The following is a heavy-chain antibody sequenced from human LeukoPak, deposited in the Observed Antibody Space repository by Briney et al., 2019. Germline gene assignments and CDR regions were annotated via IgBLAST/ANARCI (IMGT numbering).Heavy chain of an antibody. CDR3: AKDTRSNTGESGAFDI. J-gene: IGHJ3*02. Sequence: GGSLRLSCAASGFTFEDYSMHWVRQTPGKGLEWVSLIIWDGSRTFYADSVKGRFTISRDNSKDSLYLQMNSLRTEDTALYYCAKDTRSNTGESGAFDIWGQGTMVTVSS. V-gene: IGHV3-43*01. D-gene: IGHD7-27*01. CDR2: IIWDGSRT. CDR1: GFTFEDYS.